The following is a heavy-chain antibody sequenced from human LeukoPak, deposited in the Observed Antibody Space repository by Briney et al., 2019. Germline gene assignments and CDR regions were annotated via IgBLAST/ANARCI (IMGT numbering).Heavy chain of an antibody. Sequence: GESLKISCKGSGYSLTSYWIGWVRQMPGKGLEWMGIIYPGDSDTRYSPSFQGQVTISADKSISTAYLQWSSLKASDTAMYYCASARNYYDSSGSNDAFDIWGQGTMVTVSS. D-gene: IGHD3-22*01. CDR3: ASARNYYDSSGSNDAFDI. CDR2: IYPGDSDT. J-gene: IGHJ3*02. CDR1: GYSLTSYW. V-gene: IGHV5-51*01.